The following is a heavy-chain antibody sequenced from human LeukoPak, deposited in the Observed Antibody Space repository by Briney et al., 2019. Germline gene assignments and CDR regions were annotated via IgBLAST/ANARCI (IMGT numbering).Heavy chain of an antibody. CDR2: INQDGTDK. CDR3: AREIVGTHKSRFDP. D-gene: IGHD1-26*01. J-gene: IGHJ5*02. Sequence: GSLRLSCAASGFTFSTYTMNWVRQAPGKGLEWVANINQDGTDKYYVDSVKGRFTISRDNAKNSLCLQMNSLRAEDTAVYYCAREIVGTHKSRFDPWGQGTLVTVSS. CDR1: GFTFSTYT. V-gene: IGHV3-7*03.